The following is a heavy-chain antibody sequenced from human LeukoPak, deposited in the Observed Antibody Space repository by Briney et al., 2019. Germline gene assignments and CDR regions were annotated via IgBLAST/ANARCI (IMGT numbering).Heavy chain of an antibody. CDR1: GGSFSGYC. V-gene: IGHV4-34*01. J-gene: IGHJ3*01. D-gene: IGHD1-20*01. Sequence: PSETLSLTCAVYGGSFSGYCWSWIRQPPGKGLEWIGEINHSGSTNYNPSLKSRVTISVDTSKNQFSLKLSSVTAADTAVYYCARLGLRYNWNPEYAFDVWGQGTMVTVSS. CDR2: INHSGST. CDR3: ARLGLRYNWNPEYAFDV.